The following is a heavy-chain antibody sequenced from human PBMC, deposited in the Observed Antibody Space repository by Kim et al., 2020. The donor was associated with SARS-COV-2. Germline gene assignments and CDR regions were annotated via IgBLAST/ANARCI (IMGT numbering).Heavy chain of an antibody. D-gene: IGHD2-2*02. CDR3: ARDGGYDCSSTSCYTVFDY. V-gene: IGHV3-30*01. Sequence: GRFTISRDNSNNTLYLQMNGLRAEDTAVYYCARDGGYDCSSTSCYTVFDYWGQGTLVTVSS. J-gene: IGHJ4*02.